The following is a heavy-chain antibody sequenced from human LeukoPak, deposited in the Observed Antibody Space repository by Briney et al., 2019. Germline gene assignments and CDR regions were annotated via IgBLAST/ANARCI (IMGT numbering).Heavy chain of an antibody. V-gene: IGHV3-30*02. CDR1: GFSFNTYG. CDR2: ITYDRGDK. Sequence: GGSLRLSCTASGFSFNTYGMHWVRQPPGKGLEWVAFITYDRGDKYYADSVKGRFTISRDSSKTTLYLQMNSLRAEDTAVYYCYTDIVTVPAPDYWGQGALVTVSS. D-gene: IGHD2-2*01. CDR3: YTDIVTVPAPDY. J-gene: IGHJ4*02.